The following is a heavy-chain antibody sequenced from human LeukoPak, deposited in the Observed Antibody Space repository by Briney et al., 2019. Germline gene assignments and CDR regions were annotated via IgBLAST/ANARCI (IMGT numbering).Heavy chain of an antibody. D-gene: IGHD6-19*01. J-gene: IGHJ4*02. CDR2: IYYSGRT. CDR3: ARGDIAVAATDY. Sequence: SQTLSLTCTVSGSSINSGAYYWSWIRQHPGKGLEWIGYIYYSGRTYYNPSLKSRLTISVDTSNNQFSLKLSSVSAADTAVYYCARGDIAVAATDYWGQGTLVTVSS. V-gene: IGHV4-31*03. CDR1: GSSINSGAYY.